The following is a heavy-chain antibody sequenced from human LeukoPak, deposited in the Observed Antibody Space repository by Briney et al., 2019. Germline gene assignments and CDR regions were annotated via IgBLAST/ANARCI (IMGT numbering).Heavy chain of an antibody. CDR3: ARDRGYSQGEYYYYMDV. J-gene: IGHJ6*03. CDR2: IIPIFGTA. CDR1: GGTFSSFA. D-gene: IGHD5-18*01. Sequence: SVKVSCKASGGTFSSFAISWVRQAPGQGLEWMGRIIPIFGTANYAQKFQGRVTITTDESTSTAYMELSSLRSEDTAVYYCARDRGYSQGEYYYYMDVWGKGTTVTVSS. V-gene: IGHV1-69*05.